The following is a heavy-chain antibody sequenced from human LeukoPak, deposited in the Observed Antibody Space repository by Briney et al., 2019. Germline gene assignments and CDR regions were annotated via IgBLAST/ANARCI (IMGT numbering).Heavy chain of an antibody. D-gene: IGHD6-13*01. Sequence: SETLSLTCTVSGGSISSGDYYWSWIRQPPGKGLEWIGYIYYSGSTYYNPSLKSRVTISVDTSKNQFSLKLSSATAADTAVYYCARTTAAGPLGWFDPWGQGTLVTVSS. V-gene: IGHV4-30-4*08. CDR3: ARTTAAGPLGWFDP. CDR1: GGSISSGDYY. J-gene: IGHJ5*02. CDR2: IYYSGST.